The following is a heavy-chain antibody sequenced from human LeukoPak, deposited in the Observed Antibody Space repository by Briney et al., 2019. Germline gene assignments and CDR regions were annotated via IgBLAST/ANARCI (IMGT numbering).Heavy chain of an antibody. D-gene: IGHD1-26*01. CDR3: AKSLHSGSYYGRGPFDY. CDR1: GFTFSSYA. Sequence: GGSLRLSCAASGFTFSSYAMSWVRQAPGKGLEGVSGISDIGGTTHYSDSVKGRFTISRDNSKNTLYMQMNSVSPDDKAVYYCAKSLHSGSYYGRGPFDYWGQGTLVTVSS. V-gene: IGHV3-23*01. CDR2: ISDIGGTT. J-gene: IGHJ4*02.